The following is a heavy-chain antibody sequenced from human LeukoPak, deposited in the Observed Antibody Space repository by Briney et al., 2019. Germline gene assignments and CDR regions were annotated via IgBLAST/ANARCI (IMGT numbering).Heavy chain of an antibody. J-gene: IGHJ4*02. CDR1: GFTFSSYE. CDR2: INSDGSST. Sequence: GGSLRLSCAASGFTFSSYEMNWVRQAPGRGLVWVSRINSDGSSTSYADSVKGRFTISRDNAKNTLYLQMNSLRADDTAVYYCAGERSDMTDYWGQGTLVTVSS. V-gene: IGHV3-74*01. D-gene: IGHD3-10*01. CDR3: AGERSDMTDY.